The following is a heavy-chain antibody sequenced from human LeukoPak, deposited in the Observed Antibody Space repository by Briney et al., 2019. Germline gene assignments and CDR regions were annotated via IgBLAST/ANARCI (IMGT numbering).Heavy chain of an antibody. CDR2: IIPVFGTP. V-gene: IGHV1-69*06. J-gene: IGHJ4*02. CDR1: GGTFTTYA. Sequence: GASVKVSCKASGGTFTTYAINWVRQAPEQGLEWMGRIIPVFGTPKYAQKFQGRVTITADRSTSTAYMELSSLKPDDTAIYYCARIEGDYGVFVYWGQGTLVTVSS. CDR3: ARIEGDYGVFVY. D-gene: IGHD4-17*01.